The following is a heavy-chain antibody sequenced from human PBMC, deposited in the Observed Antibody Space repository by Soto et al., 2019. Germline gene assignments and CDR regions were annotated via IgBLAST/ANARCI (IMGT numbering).Heavy chain of an antibody. D-gene: IGHD2-21*02. Sequence: GASVKVSCKASGGTFSSYAISWVRQSPGQGLEWMGGIIPIFGTANYAQKFQGRVTIIADESTSTAYMELSSLRSEDTAVYYCATTEGVTAINYYYGMDVWGQGTTVTVSS. CDR3: ATTEGVTAINYYYGMDV. CDR1: GGTFSSYA. CDR2: IIPIFGTA. J-gene: IGHJ6*02. V-gene: IGHV1-69*13.